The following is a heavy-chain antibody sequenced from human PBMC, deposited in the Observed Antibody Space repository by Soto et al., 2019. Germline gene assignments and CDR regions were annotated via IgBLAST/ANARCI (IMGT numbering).Heavy chain of an antibody. CDR3: AREQWSRLSSVEHYNGMDG. J-gene: IGHJ6*02. CDR2: IMPVSGAA. Sequence: QVHLVQSGPEVKKPGSSVKVSCRASAGTFTNSIISWVRQARGQGLACLGAIMPVSGAAIYAQIFKGRISRAAAESTSTVYMEWSSLRSDDTAVDYCAREQWSRLSSVEHYNGMDGWGQGTPVTVSS. CDR1: AGTFTNSI. V-gene: IGHV1-69*01. D-gene: IGHD2-8*01.